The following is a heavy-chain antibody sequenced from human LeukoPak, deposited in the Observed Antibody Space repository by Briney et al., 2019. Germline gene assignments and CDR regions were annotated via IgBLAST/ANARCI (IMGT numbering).Heavy chain of an antibody. Sequence: PGGSLRLSCAASGFTVSSNYMSWVRQAPEKGLEWVSLIYTGGGTYYADSVKGRFTISRDNAKNSLYLQMNSLRAEDTAVYYCAELGITMIGGVWGKGTTVTISS. D-gene: IGHD3-10*02. J-gene: IGHJ6*04. V-gene: IGHV3-66*01. CDR2: IYTGGGT. CDR1: GFTVSSNY. CDR3: AELGITMIGGV.